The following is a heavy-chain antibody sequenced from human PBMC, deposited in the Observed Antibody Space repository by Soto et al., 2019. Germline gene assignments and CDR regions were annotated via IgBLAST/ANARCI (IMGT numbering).Heavy chain of an antibody. CDR1: GFTISAYD. CDR3: ATEHYSAFDY. J-gene: IGHJ4*02. Sequence: QVQLVESGGGVVQPGRSLRLSCAASGFTISAYDMHWVRQAPGKGLEWVAVIWFDGSNKDYGDSVKGRFTISRDNSENTLFLLMNSLRAEDTAVYYCATEHYSAFDYWGQGTLVTVSS. CDR2: IWFDGSNK. V-gene: IGHV3-33*03. D-gene: IGHD2-15*01.